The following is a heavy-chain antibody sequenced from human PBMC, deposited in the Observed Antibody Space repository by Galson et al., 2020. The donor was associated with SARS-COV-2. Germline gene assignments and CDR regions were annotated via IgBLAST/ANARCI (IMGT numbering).Heavy chain of an antibody. J-gene: IGHJ3*02. Sequence: SQASETLSLTCAVYGGSFSGYYWSWIRQPPGKGLEWIGEINHSGSTNYNPSLKSRVTISVDTSKNQFSLKLSSVTAADTAVYYCARPYYDSSGYLAYGVFDIWGQGTMVTVSS. CDR2: INHSGST. V-gene: IGHV4-34*01. D-gene: IGHD3-22*01. CDR1: GGSFSGYY. CDR3: ARPYYDSSGYLAYGVFDI.